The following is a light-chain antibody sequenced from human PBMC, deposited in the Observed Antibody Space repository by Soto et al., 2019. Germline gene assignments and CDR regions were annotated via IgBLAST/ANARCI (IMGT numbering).Light chain of an antibody. CDR2: AAT. J-gene: IGLJ1*01. CDR1: VIDVGGYSY. V-gene: IGLV2-14*01. CDR3: SSYTVSNTYI. Sequence: QSALTQPASVRGSPGQSFTISCRPVIDVGGYSYVSWYQQHPGEAPKLLIYAATNRPSGVSYRFSGYKSGNTASLTISGLQAEDEADYYCSSYTVSNTYIFGPGTTVTV.